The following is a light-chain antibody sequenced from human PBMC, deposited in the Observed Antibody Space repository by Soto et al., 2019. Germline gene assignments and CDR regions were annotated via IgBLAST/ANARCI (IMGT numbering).Light chain of an antibody. CDR2: KTS. Sequence: DIQMTQSPSTLSAFVGERVTITCRASHYVSSSLAWYQQKPGKAPKLMIYKTSILESGVPSRFSGSASGTEFTLRTSSLHPDCLATYWCQLYNTYPWTFGQATKVEIK. J-gene: IGKJ1*01. V-gene: IGKV1-5*03. CDR1: HYVSSS. CDR3: QLYNTYPWT.